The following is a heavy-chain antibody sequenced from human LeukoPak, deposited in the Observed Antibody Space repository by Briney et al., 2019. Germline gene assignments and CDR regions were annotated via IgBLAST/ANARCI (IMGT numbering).Heavy chain of an antibody. CDR3: VREDTPATANY. Sequence: PGGSLRLSCAASGFNYANHAMSWVRQTPGKGREWVSAISGGGDITYYADSVTGRFTISRDNSKDTLFLQMHSLRPGDTAVYYCVREDTPATANYWGQGTLVTSSS. V-gene: IGHV3-23*01. J-gene: IGHJ4*02. D-gene: IGHD2-21*02. CDR2: ISGGGDIT. CDR1: GFNYANHA.